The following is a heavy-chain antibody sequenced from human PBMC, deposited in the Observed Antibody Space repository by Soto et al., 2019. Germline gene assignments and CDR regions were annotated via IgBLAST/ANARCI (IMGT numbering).Heavy chain of an antibody. CDR3: ARIAYTAYSSSPQRDY. J-gene: IGHJ4*02. V-gene: IGHV3-21*01. Sequence: GSLRLSCAASGFTFSSYSMNWVRQAPGKGLEWVSSISSSSSYIYYADSVKGRFTISRDNAKNSLYLQMNSLRAEDTAVYYCARIAYTAYSSSPQRDYWGQGTLVTVSS. CDR1: GFTFSSYS. D-gene: IGHD6-6*01. CDR2: ISSSSSYI.